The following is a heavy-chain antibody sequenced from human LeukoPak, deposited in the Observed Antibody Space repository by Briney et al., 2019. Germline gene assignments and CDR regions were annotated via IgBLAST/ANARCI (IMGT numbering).Heavy chain of an antibody. J-gene: IGHJ4*02. CDR3: ARESTGGSLGDY. CDR1: GFTFTIYN. Sequence: PGGSLRLSCAASGFTFTIYNVPWVRQAPGKGPEWVAVISYDERNIFYADSVKGRFTISRDNSKNTLWLQMNSLRAEDTALYYCARESTGGSLGDYWGQGTLVTVSS. V-gene: IGHV3-30-3*01. D-gene: IGHD2-8*02. CDR2: ISYDERNI.